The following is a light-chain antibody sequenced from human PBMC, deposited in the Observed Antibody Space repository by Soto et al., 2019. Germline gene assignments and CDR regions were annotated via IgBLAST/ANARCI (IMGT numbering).Light chain of an antibody. CDR3: QQLNAYPPT. CDR1: QGINYY. V-gene: IGKV1-9*01. J-gene: IGKJ5*01. Sequence: DIQMTQSPSSLSASVGDSVTISCRASQGINYYLAWYQQKPGQAPKLLIYATSTLQSGVPSRFSGSGSGTDFTLNISGLQPEDFATYYCQQLNAYPPTFGQGARLEI. CDR2: ATS.